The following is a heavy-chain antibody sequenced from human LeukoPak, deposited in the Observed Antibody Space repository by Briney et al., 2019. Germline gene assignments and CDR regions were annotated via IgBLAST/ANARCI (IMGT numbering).Heavy chain of an antibody. CDR2: INPSGGST. CDR1: GYTFTSYY. V-gene: IGHV1-46*01. D-gene: IGHD6-6*01. CDR3: ARGASSIAALNPFWYFDL. J-gene: IGHJ2*01. Sequence: GASVKVSCKASGYTFTSYYMHWVQQGPGQGLEWMGIINPSGGSTSYAQKFQGRVTMTRDTSTNTVYMELSSLRSEDTAVYYCARGASSIAALNPFWYFDLWGRGTLVTVSS.